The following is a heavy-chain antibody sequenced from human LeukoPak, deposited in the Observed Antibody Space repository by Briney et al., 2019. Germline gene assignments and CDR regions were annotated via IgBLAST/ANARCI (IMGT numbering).Heavy chain of an antibody. CDR2: IGTVDDT. J-gene: IGHJ5*02. Sequence: GGSLRLSCAASGFTFSTYDMHWVRQATGKGLEWVSGIGTVDDTYYSGSVKGRFTISRENAKNSVYLQMNSLRAGDTAVYYCARGAGSGFDPWGQGTLVTVSS. CDR1: GFTFSTYD. D-gene: IGHD6-25*01. V-gene: IGHV3-13*01. CDR3: ARGAGSGFDP.